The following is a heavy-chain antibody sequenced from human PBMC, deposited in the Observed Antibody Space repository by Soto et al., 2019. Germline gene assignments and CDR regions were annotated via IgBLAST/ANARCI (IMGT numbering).Heavy chain of an antibody. J-gene: IGHJ4*02. Sequence: SETLSLTCTVSGGSISSYYWSWIRQPPGKGLEWIGYIYYSGSTNYNPSLKSRVTISVDTSKNQFSLKLTSVTAADTAVYYCARRYGGNFDYWGQGTLVTVSS. CDR1: GGSISSYY. CDR3: ARRYGGNFDY. V-gene: IGHV4-59*01. D-gene: IGHD1-26*01. CDR2: IYYSGST.